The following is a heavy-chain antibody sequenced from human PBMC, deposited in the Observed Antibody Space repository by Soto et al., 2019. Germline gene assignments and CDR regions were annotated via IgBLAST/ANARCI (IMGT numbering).Heavy chain of an antibody. V-gene: IGHV4-59*01. CDR3: ARDPFGRPYYYGSGSYNPAPAPWFDP. CDR2: IYYSGST. CDR1: GGSISSYY. J-gene: IGHJ5*02. D-gene: IGHD3-10*01. Sequence: SETLSLTCTVSGGSISSYYWSWIRQPPGKGLEWIGYIYYSGSTNYNPSLKSRVTISVDTSKSQFSLKLSSVTAADTAVYYCARDPFGRPYYYGSGSYNPAPAPWFDPWGQGTLVTVSS.